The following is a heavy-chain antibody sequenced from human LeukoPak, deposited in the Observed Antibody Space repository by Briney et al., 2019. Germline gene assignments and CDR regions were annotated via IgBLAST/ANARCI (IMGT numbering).Heavy chain of an antibody. CDR3: ARSGTATSFYYYYYMDV. J-gene: IGHJ6*03. CDR1: GDSISPSY. Sequence: PSESLSLTCTVSGDSISPSYWSWIRQPPGKGLEWIGYIHYTGNTNYNPSLKSRVTISVNTSKNQFSLKLSSVTAADTAVYYCARSGTATSFYYYYYMDVWGKGTTVTVSS. D-gene: IGHD4-17*01. V-gene: IGHV4-59*01. CDR2: IHYTGNT.